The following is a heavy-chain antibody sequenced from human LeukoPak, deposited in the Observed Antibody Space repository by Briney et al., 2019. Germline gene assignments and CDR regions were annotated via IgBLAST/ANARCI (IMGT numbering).Heavy chain of an antibody. CDR1: GFTFSNAW. J-gene: IGHJ4*02. CDR2: IKSRTDGGTT. D-gene: IGHD6-19*01. V-gene: IGHV3-15*01. Sequence: PGGSLRLSCAASGFTFSNAWMSWVRQAPGKGLEWVGRIKSRTDGGTTDYAAPVKGRFTISRDDSKNTLYLQMNSLKTEDTAVYYCTTHRAQRAIAVAGFDYWGQGTLVTVSS. CDR3: TTHRAQRAIAVAGFDY.